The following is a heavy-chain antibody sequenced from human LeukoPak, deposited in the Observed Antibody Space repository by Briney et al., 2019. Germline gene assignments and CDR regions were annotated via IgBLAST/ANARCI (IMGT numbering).Heavy chain of an antibody. V-gene: IGHV3-23*01. Sequence: GGSLRLSCAASGFTFSNYVMSWVRQAPGKGLEWVSVISHSGGSTYYADSVKGRFTISRDNSKNTLYLQMSSQRADDTAVYYCARRTYSTDQYYFDYWGQGTLVTVSS. D-gene: IGHD6-13*01. CDR1: GFTFSNYV. CDR2: ISHSGGST. J-gene: IGHJ4*02. CDR3: ARRTYSTDQYYFDY.